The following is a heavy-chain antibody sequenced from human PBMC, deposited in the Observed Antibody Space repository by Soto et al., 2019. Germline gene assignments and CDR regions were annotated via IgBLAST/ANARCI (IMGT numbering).Heavy chain of an antibody. J-gene: IGHJ4*02. CDR1: GFTVSSNY. D-gene: IGHD6-19*01. V-gene: IGHV3-30*18. CDR3: AKGPGW. Sequence: GGSLRLSCAASGFTVSSNYMSWVRQAPGKGLEWVSVISYDGSNKYYADSVKGRFTISRDNSKNTLYLQMNSLRAEDTAVNYCAKGPGWWGQGTLVTVSS. CDR2: ISYDGSNK.